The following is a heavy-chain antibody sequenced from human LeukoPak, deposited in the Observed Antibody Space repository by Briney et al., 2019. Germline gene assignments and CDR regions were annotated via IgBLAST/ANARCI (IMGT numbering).Heavy chain of an antibody. V-gene: IGHV3-73*01. Sequence: PGGSLRLSCAASGFTFSGSAMHWVRQASGKGLEWVGRIRSKANSYATAYAASVKGRFTISRDDSKNTAYLQMNSLKTEDTAVYYCTRVHPKSSGWYLNYYYYYMDVWGKGTTVTVSS. D-gene: IGHD6-19*01. J-gene: IGHJ6*03. CDR2: IRSKANSYAT. CDR3: TRVHPKSSGWYLNYYYYYMDV. CDR1: GFTFSGSA.